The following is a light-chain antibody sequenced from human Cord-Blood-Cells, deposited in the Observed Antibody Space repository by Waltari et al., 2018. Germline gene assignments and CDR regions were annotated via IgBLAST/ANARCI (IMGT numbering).Light chain of an antibody. V-gene: IGLV5-45*02. CDR3: MIWHSSAWV. J-gene: IGLJ3*02. Sequence: QAVLTQPSSLSASPGASASLTCTLRSGLNVGTYRIYWYQQKPGSPPQYLLRYKSDYDKQQGSAVPSRFYGSKDASGNAGILLIAGRQSEDEADYFCMIWHSSAWVFGGGTKLTVL. CDR2: YKSDYDK. CDR1: SGLNVGTYR.